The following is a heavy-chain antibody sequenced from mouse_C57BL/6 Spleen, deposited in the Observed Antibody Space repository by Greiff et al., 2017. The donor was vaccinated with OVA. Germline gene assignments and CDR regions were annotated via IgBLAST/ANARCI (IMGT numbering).Heavy chain of an antibody. CDR2: ISYDGSN. CDR1: GYSITSGYY. J-gene: IGHJ4*01. V-gene: IGHV3-6*01. CDR3: ARAPLYYYAMDY. Sequence: VQLKESGPGLVKPSQSLSLTCSVTGYSITSGYYWNWIRQFPGNKLEWMGYISYDGSNNYNPSLKNRISITRDTSKNQFFLKLNSVTTEDTATYYCARAPLYYYAMDYWGQGTSVTVSS.